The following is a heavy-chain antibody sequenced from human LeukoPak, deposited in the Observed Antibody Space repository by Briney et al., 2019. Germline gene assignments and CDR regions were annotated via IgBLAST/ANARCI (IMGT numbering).Heavy chain of an antibody. D-gene: IGHD6-13*01. CDR1: GFTFSSHA. J-gene: IGHJ4*02. CDR3: ARDFLSGYSSIWYEYYFDY. Sequence: PGGSLRLSCAASGFTFSSHALHWVRQAPGKGLEWVAVISFDGGNKYYADSVQGRFTISRDNSKNTVFLQMTSLRAEDTAVYYCARDFLSGYSSIWYEYYFDYWGQGTPVTVSS. V-gene: IGHV3-30*01. CDR2: ISFDGGNK.